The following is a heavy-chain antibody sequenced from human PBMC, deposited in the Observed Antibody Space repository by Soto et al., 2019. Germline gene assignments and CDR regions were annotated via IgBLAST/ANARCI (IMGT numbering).Heavy chain of an antibody. CDR2: INSYSGVT. Sequence: QVQLVQSGAEVKKPGASVRVSCKASGYTFTGHYMHWVRQVPGQGLEWMGWINSYSGVTKYAQKFQGRVTMTRDTSISTVYMEVSRLTSDDTAVYYCARDTPEYYDVLTGYYDHWGQGTLVTVSS. J-gene: IGHJ4*02. D-gene: IGHD3-9*01. CDR3: ARDTPEYYDVLTGYYDH. CDR1: GYTFTGHY. V-gene: IGHV1-2*02.